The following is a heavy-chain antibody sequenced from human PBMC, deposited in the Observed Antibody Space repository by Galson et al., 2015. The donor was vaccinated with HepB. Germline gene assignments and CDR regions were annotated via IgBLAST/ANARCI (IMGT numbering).Heavy chain of an antibody. CDR3: ARDGGMDWSQYKNNLGC. J-gene: IGHJ4*02. Sequence: SVKVSCKASGYSFTNYGINWVRQAPGQGLEWMGWINTHNGKTNCPQNLQGRVSMTTDTSTSTAYMELRSLKSGDTAVYYCARDGGMDWSQYKNNLGCWGQGTRVTVSS. CDR2: INTHNGKT. V-gene: IGHV1-18*04. D-gene: IGHD3/OR15-3a*01. CDR1: GYSFTNYG.